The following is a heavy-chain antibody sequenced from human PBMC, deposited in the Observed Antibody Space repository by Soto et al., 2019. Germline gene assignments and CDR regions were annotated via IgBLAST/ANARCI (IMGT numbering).Heavy chain of an antibody. CDR3: ARVNGGQFEGWFDY. J-gene: IGHJ4*02. CDR1: GCSFCSCG. CDR2: FITMFDTA. Sequence: VKVSCKASGCSFCSCGVLWLRPPPEQGLEYMGGFITMFDTAQYTPKFQGRLTITADKSPGTVYLELARLTSQDTAVYYCARVNGGQFEGWFDYWGQGTPVTVSS. D-gene: IGHD3-16*01. V-gene: IGHV1-69*13.